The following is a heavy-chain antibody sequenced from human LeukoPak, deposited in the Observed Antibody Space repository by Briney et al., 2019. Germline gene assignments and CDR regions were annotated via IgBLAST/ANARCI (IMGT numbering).Heavy chain of an antibody. J-gene: IGHJ5*02. Sequence: ASVKVSCKASGYTFTGYYMHWVRQAPGQGLEWMGWINPNSGGTDYAQKFQGWVTMTRDTSISTAYMELSRLRSDDTAVYYCAREGTTVTTNWFDPWGQGTLVTVSS. CDR2: INPNSGGT. D-gene: IGHD4-11*01. V-gene: IGHV1-2*04. CDR1: GYTFTGYY. CDR3: AREGTTVTTNWFDP.